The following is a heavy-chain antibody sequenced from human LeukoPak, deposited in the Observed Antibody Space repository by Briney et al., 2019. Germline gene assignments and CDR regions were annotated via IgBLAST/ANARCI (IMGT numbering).Heavy chain of an antibody. Sequence: PGGSLRLSCAGSGFTFGSYAMSWVRQVPGEGLEWVSSISGSGATAYCADSVKGRFTISRDNSKGTLYLQMNSLRAEDTAVYFCAKEVSNDILTPFDSWGQGTLVTVSS. D-gene: IGHD3-9*01. V-gene: IGHV3-23*01. J-gene: IGHJ4*02. CDR1: GFTFGSYA. CDR3: AKEVSNDILTPFDS. CDR2: ISGSGATA.